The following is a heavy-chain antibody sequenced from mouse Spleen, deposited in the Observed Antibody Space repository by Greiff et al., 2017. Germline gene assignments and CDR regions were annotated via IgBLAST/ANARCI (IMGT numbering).Heavy chain of an antibody. V-gene: IGHV1-52*01. J-gene: IGHJ3*01. Sequence: VQLQQPGAELVRPGSSVKLSCKASGYTFTSYWMHWVKQRPIQGLEWIGNIDPSDSETNYNQKFKDKATLTVDKSSSTAYMQLSSLTSEDSAVYYCAREDGGFAYWGQGTLVTVSA. CDR3: AREDGGFAY. D-gene: IGHD1-2*01. CDR2: IDPSDSET. CDR1: GYTFTSYW.